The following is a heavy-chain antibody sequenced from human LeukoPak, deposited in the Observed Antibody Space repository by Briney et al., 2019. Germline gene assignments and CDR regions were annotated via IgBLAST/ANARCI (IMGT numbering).Heavy chain of an antibody. CDR3: ARARSYGSGSNWFDP. V-gene: IGHV4-4*07. Sequence: SETLSLTCTVSGGSISSYCWSWIRQPAGKGLEWIGRIYTSGSTNYNPSLKSRVTMSVDTSKNQFSLKLSSVTAADTAVYYCARARSYGSGSNWFDPWGQGTLVTVSS. J-gene: IGHJ5*02. CDR1: GGSISSYC. D-gene: IGHD3-10*01. CDR2: IYTSGST.